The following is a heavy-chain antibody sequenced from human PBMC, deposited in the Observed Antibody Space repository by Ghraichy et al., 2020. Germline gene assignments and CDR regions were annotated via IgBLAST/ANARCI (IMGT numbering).Heavy chain of an antibody. CDR2: IKSKTDGGTT. J-gene: IGHJ4*02. CDR3: TTTYYGSGSVY. D-gene: IGHD3-10*01. V-gene: IGHV3-15*01. Sequence: LSLTCAASGFIFSNAWMSWVRQAPGKGLEWVGRIKSKTDGGTTDYAAPVKGRFTISRDDSKNTLYLQMNSLKTEDTAVYYCTTTYYGSGSVYWGQGTLVTVSS. CDR1: GFIFSNAW.